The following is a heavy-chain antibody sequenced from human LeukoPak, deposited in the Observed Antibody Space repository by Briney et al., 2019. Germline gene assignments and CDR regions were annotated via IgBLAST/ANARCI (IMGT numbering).Heavy chain of an antibody. CDR1: GFTFSSYA. CDR3: ARGLGSSWFLFDY. J-gene: IGHJ4*02. D-gene: IGHD6-13*01. V-gene: IGHV3-23*01. CDR2: ISGSGGST. Sequence: GGSLRLSCAASGFTFSSYAMSWVRQAPGKGLEWVSAISGSGGSTYYADSVKGRFTISRDNAKNSLYLQMNSLRAEDTAVFYCARGLGSSWFLFDYWGQGTLVTVSS.